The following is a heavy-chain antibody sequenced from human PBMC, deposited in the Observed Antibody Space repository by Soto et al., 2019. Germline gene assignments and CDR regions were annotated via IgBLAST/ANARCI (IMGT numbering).Heavy chain of an antibody. Sequence: GSSVKVSCKASGYTFTIYGIGWVRQAPGQGLEWMGWISAYNGNTNYAQKLQGRVTMTTDTSTSTVYMELRSLRSDDTAVYYCARVNAEYSSGGSCYALLVYWGQGTLVTVSS. J-gene: IGHJ4*02. V-gene: IGHV1-18*01. CDR1: GYTFTIYG. CDR2: ISAYNGNT. D-gene: IGHD2-15*01. CDR3: ARVNAEYSSGGSCYALLVY.